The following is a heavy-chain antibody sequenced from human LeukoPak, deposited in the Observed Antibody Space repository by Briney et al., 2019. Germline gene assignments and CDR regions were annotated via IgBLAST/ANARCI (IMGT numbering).Heavy chain of an antibody. V-gene: IGHV3-74*01. CDR3: ARGGIAAALDY. J-gene: IGHJ4*02. Sequence: GGSLRLSCAASGFTFSTYWIHWVRQAPGKGLVWVSRINTDGSHTTYADSVKGRFTISRDNTKNTVYLQMNSLRAEDTAVYYCARGGIAAALDYWGQGTLVTVSS. CDR1: GFTFSTYW. D-gene: IGHD6-13*01. CDR2: INTDGSHT.